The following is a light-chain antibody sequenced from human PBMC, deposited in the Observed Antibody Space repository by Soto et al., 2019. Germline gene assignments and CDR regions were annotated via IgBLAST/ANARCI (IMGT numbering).Light chain of an antibody. CDR3: QQYNSYSPT. V-gene: IGKV1-5*03. Sequence: DIQMTQSPSTLSASVGDRVTITCRASQSISTWLAWYQQEPGKAPKLLIHKASSLQSGVPSRFSGSGSGTDFTLTIRSMQTDDFANYYCQQYNSYSPTFGQGTKVDIK. CDR1: QSISTW. CDR2: KAS. J-gene: IGKJ1*01.